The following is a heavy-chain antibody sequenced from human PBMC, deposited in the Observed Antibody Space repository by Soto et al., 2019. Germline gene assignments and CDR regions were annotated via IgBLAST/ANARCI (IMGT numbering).Heavy chain of an antibody. CDR3: ASARCNSPGCYSWLDP. Sequence: QVQQVQSGPEVKKPGSSVKVSCKASGGSITSYAVSWVRQAPGQGLEWMGGIISMFGTTHYAQKFQGRVTITADESTNTVYMELFRLRSDDTAIYYCASARCNSPGCYSWLDPWGQGTLVTVSS. V-gene: IGHV1-69*01. J-gene: IGHJ5*02. CDR1: GGSITSYA. D-gene: IGHD2-21*02. CDR2: IISMFGTT.